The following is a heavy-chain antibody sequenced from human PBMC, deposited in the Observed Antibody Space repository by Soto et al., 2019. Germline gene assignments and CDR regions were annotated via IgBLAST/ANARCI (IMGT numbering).Heavy chain of an antibody. Sequence: QVQLVQSGAEVKKPGASVTVSCKASAYSFTTYHIHWVRQAPGQGLEWMGLINPDAGATQYAQRFQGRIRLTSDTATSTVYMELRSLRFDDTAVYYCARGEIVLVPASEGNWFDPWGQGTLVTVSS. CDR2: INPDAGAT. V-gene: IGHV1-46*01. CDR1: AYSFTTYH. J-gene: IGHJ5*02. CDR3: ARGEIVLVPASEGNWFDP. D-gene: IGHD2-2*01.